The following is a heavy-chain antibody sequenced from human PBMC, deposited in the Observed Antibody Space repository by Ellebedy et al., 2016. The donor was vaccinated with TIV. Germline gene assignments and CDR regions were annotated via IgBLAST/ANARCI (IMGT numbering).Heavy chain of an antibody. Sequence: SETLSLTXTVSGGSISSSSYYWGWIRQPPGKGLEWIGSIYYSGSTYYNPSLKSRVTISVDTSKNQFSLKLSSVTAADTAVYYCARGEVDDIVVVPAAYTTWFNPWGQGTLVTVSS. D-gene: IGHD2-2*01. J-gene: IGHJ5*02. CDR3: ARGEVDDIVVVPAAYTTWFNP. CDR2: IYYSGST. V-gene: IGHV4-39*01. CDR1: GGSISSSSYY.